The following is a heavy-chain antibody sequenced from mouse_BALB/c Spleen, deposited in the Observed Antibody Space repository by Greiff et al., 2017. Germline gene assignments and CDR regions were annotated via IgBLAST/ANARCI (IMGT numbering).Heavy chain of an antibody. D-gene: IGHD2-14*01. CDR1: GFTFSDFY. J-gene: IGHJ3*01. V-gene: IGHV7-1*02. Sequence: EVKVVESGGGLVQRGGSLRLSCATSGFTFSDFYMEWVRQPPGKRLEWIAASRNKANDYTTEYSASVKGRFIVSRDTSQSILYLQMNALRAEDTAIYYCARDAPYRFFAYWGQGTLVTVSA. CDR2: SRNKANDYTT. CDR3: ARDAPYRFFAY.